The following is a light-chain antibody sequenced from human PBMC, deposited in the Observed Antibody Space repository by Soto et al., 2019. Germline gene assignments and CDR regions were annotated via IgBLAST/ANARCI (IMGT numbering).Light chain of an antibody. CDR2: GAS. Sequence: VMTQSPATLSVSPGERATLSCRASQSVSSSLAWYQQKPGQAPRLLIYGASTRATVIPARFSGSGSGTEFTLTISSLQSEDFAVYYCQQYNNWWTFGQGTKVQIK. CDR3: QQYNNWWT. V-gene: IGKV3-15*01. CDR1: QSVSSS. J-gene: IGKJ1*01.